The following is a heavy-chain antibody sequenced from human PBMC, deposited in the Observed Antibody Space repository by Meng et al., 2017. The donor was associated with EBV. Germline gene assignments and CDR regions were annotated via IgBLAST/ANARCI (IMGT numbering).Heavy chain of an antibody. V-gene: IGHV1-69*01. D-gene: IGHD3-10*01. CDR1: GGPFRYYA. Sequence: QVQLVQSAAEVKKPGSSVKVSCKTSGGPFRYYAISWVRQAPGQGLEWLGGFLPRLGAPNYAQKFHGRVEITADESTSTHYMDLSSLRSEDTAIYYCASESGRGYTPDYWGQGTLVTVSS. CDR2: FLPRLGAP. J-gene: IGHJ4*02. CDR3: ASESGRGYTPDY.